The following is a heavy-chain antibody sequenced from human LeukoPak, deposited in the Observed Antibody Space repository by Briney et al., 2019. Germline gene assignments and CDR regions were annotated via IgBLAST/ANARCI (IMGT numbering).Heavy chain of an antibody. CDR1: AFTFSSYA. Sequence: GGSLRLSCAASAFTFSSYAMSWVRQAPGKGLEWVSAISGSGGSTYYADSVKGRFTISRDNSKNTLYLQMHSLRAEDTAVYYCAKSPYSSPTYYFDYWGPGTLVTVSS. D-gene: IGHD6-13*01. CDR3: AKSPYSSPTYYFDY. CDR2: ISGSGGST. J-gene: IGHJ4*02. V-gene: IGHV3-23*01.